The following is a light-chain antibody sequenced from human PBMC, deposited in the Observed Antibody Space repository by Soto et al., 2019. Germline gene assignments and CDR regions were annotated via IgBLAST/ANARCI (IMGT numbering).Light chain of an antibody. CDR3: CSYAGSSTSVV. Sequence: QSALTQPASVSGSPGQSITISCTGTSRDVGSYNLVSWYQQHPGKAPKLMIYEGSKRPSGVSNRFSGSKSGNTASLTISGLQAEDEADSYCCSYAGSSTSVVFGGGTKLTVL. J-gene: IGLJ2*01. V-gene: IGLV2-23*01. CDR1: SRDVGSYNL. CDR2: EGS.